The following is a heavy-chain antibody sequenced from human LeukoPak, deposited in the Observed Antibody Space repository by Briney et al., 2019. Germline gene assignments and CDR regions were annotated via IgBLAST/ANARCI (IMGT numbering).Heavy chain of an antibody. CDR2: ISYDRANK. CDR3: AKGRDYSSSWLDY. V-gene: IGHV3-30*18. Sequence: PGRSLRLSCAASGFTFSGHGMHWVRQAPGKGLEWVAVISYDRANKYYADSVRGRFTISRDNSKNTLYLQMNSLRAEDTAVYYCAKGRDYSSSWLDYWGQGTLVTVSS. CDR1: GFTFSGHG. J-gene: IGHJ4*02. D-gene: IGHD6-13*01.